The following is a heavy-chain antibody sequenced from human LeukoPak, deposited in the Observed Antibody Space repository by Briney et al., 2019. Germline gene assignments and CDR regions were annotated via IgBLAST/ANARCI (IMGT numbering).Heavy chain of an antibody. CDR2: ISGSGGST. J-gene: IGHJ4*02. CDR3: AKVTAAALYFDY. V-gene: IGHV3-23*01. D-gene: IGHD6-13*01. Sequence: PGGSLRLSCVASGFTFTSYTMNWVRQAPGKGLEWVSAISGSGGSTYYADSVKGRFTISRDNSKNTLYLQMNSLRAEDTAVYYCAKVTAAALYFDYWGQGTLVTVSS. CDR1: GFTFTSYT.